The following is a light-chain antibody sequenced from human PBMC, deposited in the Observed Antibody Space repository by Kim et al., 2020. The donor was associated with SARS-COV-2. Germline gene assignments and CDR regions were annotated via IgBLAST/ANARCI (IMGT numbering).Light chain of an antibody. J-gene: IGKJ4*01. CDR3: HQYSSSN. CDR2: ASS. CDR1: RSVGSNY. V-gene: IGKV3-20*01. Sequence: EIVLTQSPGTLSLSPGERATLSCRASRSVGSNYVACYQQTPGQAPRLLFYASSSRATGIPDRFSGSASGTYFPLTSSRLEPEDVIVYYCHQYSSSNFGGGTKVEIK.